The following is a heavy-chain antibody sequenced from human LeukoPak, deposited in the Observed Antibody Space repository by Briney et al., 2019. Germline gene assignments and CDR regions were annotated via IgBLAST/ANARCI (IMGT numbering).Heavy chain of an antibody. V-gene: IGHV3-74*01. D-gene: IGHD1-7*01. J-gene: IGHJ4*02. CDR1: GFTFSSYW. Sequence: PGGSLRLSCAASGFTFSSYWLHWVRQAPGKGLVWVSRINTDGSSTSYADSVKGRFTISRDNAKKSLDLQMNSLRAEDTAVYYCARDAGITGTTDLDYWGQGNLVTVSS. CDR3: ARDAGITGTTDLDY. CDR2: INTDGSST.